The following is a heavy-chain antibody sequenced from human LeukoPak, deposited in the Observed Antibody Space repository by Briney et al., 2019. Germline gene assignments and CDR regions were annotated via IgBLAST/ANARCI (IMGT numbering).Heavy chain of an antibody. D-gene: IGHD4-23*01. Sequence: GGSLRLSCAASGFTVSSNYMSWVPQAPGKGLEWVSGFSGSGDSTYYADSVKGRCTISRDNSKNTLYLQMNSLRAEDTAVYYCAKESIRWQPQSDYFDYWGQGTRVTVSS. CDR2: FSGSGDST. CDR1: GFTVSSNY. J-gene: IGHJ4*02. V-gene: IGHV3-23*01. CDR3: AKESIRWQPQSDYFDY.